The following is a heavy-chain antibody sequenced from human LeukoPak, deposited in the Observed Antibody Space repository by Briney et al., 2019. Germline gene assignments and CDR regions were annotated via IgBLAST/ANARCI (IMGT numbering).Heavy chain of an antibody. J-gene: IGHJ4*02. D-gene: IGHD3-22*01. Sequence: GEFLKISCKGSGYSFTSYWIGWVRQMPGKGLEWMGIIYPGDSDTRYSPSFQGQVTISADKSISTAYLQWSSLKASDTAMYYCARVPHYYDSSGLCDYWGQGTLVTVSS. CDR3: ARVPHYYDSSGLCDY. CDR2: IYPGDSDT. CDR1: GYSFTSYW. V-gene: IGHV5-51*01.